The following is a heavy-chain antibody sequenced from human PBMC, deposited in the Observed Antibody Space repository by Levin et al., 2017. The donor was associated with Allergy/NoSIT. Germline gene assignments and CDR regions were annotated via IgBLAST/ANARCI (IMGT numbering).Heavy chain of an antibody. V-gene: IGHV3-74*01. Sequence: QEAGKGLVWFSRINSDGSSTSYADSVKGRFTISRDNAKNTLYLQMNSLRAEETAVYYCARGGGGIAVSDAFDIWGQGTMVTVSS. J-gene: IGHJ3*02. D-gene: IGHD6-19*01. CDR2: INSDGSST. CDR3: ARGGGGIAVSDAFDI.